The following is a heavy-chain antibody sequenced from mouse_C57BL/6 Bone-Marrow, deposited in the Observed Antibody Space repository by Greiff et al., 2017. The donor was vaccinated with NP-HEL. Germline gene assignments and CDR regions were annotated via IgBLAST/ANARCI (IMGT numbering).Heavy chain of an antibody. CDR3: ASPYYAMDY. V-gene: IGHV1-82*01. CDR1: GYAFSSSW. J-gene: IGHJ4*01. CDR2: IYPGDGDT. Sequence: SGPELVKPGASVKISCKASGYAFSSSWMNWVKQRPGKGLEWIGRIYPGDGDTNYNGKFKGKATLTADKSSSTAYMQLSSLTSEDSAVYFCASPYYAMDYWGQGTSVTVSS.